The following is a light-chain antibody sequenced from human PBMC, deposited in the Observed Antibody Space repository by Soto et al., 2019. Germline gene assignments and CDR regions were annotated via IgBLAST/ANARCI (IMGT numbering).Light chain of an antibody. CDR3: ISYTSSDTYV. J-gene: IGLJ1*01. V-gene: IGLV2-14*01. CDR1: SADVGGYKY. CDR2: DVT. Sequence: QSVLTQPASVSGSPGQSITTSCTGTSADVGGYKYVSWLQQHPGKVPKLLIYDVTSRPSGVSNRFSGSKSGNTASLIISGLQAEDEADYYCISYTSSDTYVFGTGTKVTVL.